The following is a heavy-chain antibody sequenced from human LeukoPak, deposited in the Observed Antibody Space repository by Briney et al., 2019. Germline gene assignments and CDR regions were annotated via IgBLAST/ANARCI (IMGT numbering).Heavy chain of an antibody. CDR2: ISWNSGSI. CDR1: GFTFDDYA. CDR3: AKGTYGGNSGCFDY. J-gene: IGHJ4*02. Sequence: GGSLRLSCAASGFTFDDYATHWVRQAPGKGLEWVSGISWNSGSIGYADSVKGRFTISRDNAKNSLYLQMNSLRAEDTALYYCAKGTYGGNSGCFDYWGQGTLVTVSS. V-gene: IGHV3-9*01. D-gene: IGHD4-17*01.